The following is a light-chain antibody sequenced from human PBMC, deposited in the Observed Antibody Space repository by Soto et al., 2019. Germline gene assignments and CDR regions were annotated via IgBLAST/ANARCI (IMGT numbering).Light chain of an antibody. CDR3: MQSLHAPRT. CDR1: QSLLHNNGYHF. V-gene: IGKV2-28*01. J-gene: IGKJ3*01. Sequence: DIVMTQSPLSLPVTPGEPASISCRSSQSLLHNNGYHFLDWFLQKPGRSPQLQIYFVSNRASVVPDRLSGSGSGTDFTLKVSRVEAEDVGVYYCMQSLHAPRTFVPGTKVDL. CDR2: FVS.